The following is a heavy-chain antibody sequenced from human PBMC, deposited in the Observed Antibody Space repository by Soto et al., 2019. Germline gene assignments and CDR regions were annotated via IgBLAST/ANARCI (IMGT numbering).Heavy chain of an antibody. CDR2: IIPIFGTA. V-gene: IGHV1-69*13. CDR1: GGTFSSYA. CDR3: ARGYCSSTSCHTDFDY. D-gene: IGHD2-2*01. Sequence: ASVKVSCKASGGTFSSYAISWVRQAPGQGLEWMGGIIPIFGTANYAQKFQGRVTITADESTSTAYMELSSLRSEDTAVYYCARGYCSSTSCHTDFDYWGQGTLVTVSS. J-gene: IGHJ4*02.